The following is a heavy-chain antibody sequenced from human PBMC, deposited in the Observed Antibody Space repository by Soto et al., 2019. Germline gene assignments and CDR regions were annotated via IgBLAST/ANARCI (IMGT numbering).Heavy chain of an antibody. CDR1: GFTFSSYW. J-gene: IGHJ3*02. V-gene: IGHV3-74*01. D-gene: IGHD5-12*01. Sequence: EVQLVESGGGLVQPGGSLRLSCAASGFTFSSYWMHWVRQVPGTGPAWVARINNDGTTIAYADSAKGRFTISRDNAKNTLYLQMNSHRAEDTAVYYCVRQYSAYDIWGQGTTVTVSS. CDR3: VRQYSAYDI. CDR2: INNDGTTI.